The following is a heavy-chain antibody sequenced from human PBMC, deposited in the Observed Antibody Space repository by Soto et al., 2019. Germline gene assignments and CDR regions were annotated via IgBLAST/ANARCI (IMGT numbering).Heavy chain of an antibody. V-gene: IGHV3-15*07. CDR1: GFTFTNAW. CDR3: TTEMAVASNY. CDR2: VKSKIDGGAT. Sequence: GGSLRLSCAASGFTFTNAWMNWVRQAPGKGLEWVGRVKSKIDGGATHYAAPVKGRFTISRDDSKTTLYLQMNSLKTDDTAVYYCTTEMAVASNYWGQGTLVTVSS. J-gene: IGHJ4*02. D-gene: IGHD6-19*01.